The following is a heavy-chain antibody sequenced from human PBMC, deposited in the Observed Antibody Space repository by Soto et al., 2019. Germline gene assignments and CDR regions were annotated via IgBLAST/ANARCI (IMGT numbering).Heavy chain of an antibody. CDR3: ARSQLYYDSSGYPDY. CDR1: GFTFSDYY. Sequence: TGGSLRLSCAASGFTFSDYYRSWIRQAPGKGLEWVSYISSSGSTIYYGDSVRGRFTISRDNAKNSLYLQMNSLRAEDTAVYYCARSQLYYDSSGYPDYWGQGTLVTVSS. D-gene: IGHD3-22*01. J-gene: IGHJ4*02. V-gene: IGHV3-11*01. CDR2: ISSSGSTI.